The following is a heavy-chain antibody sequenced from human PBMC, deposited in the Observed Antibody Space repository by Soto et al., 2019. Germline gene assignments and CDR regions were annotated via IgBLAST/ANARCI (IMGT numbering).Heavy chain of an antibody. CDR1: GFTFSSYG. V-gene: IGHV3-30*18. D-gene: IGHD3-10*01. J-gene: IGHJ6*02. CDR2: ISYDGSNK. CDR3: AKDRYYGSGNYGMDV. Sequence: VQLVESGGGVVQPGRSLRLSCAASGFTFSSYGMHWVRQAPGKGLEWVAVISYDGSNKYYADSVKGRFTISRDNSKNTLYLQMNSLRAEDTAVYYCAKDRYYGSGNYGMDVWGQGTTVTVSS.